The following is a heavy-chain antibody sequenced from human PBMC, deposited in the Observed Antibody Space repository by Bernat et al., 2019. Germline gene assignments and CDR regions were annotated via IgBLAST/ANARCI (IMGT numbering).Heavy chain of an antibody. CDR3: ARIPTYCSSTSCGSGYDFWGDYYTDYYYGMDV. V-gene: IGHV4-34*01. D-gene: IGHD3-3*01. Sequence: HVQLQQWGAGLLTPSDTLSLTCAVYGGPFSGYYWRWIRQSPGQGLEWIGEITHIGSTNYNPPRKSRVTISVDTSKNQFSLEVRSVTAAYTTVYYGARIPTYCSSTSCGSGYDFWGDYYTDYYYGMDVWGQGTTVTVSS. CDR2: ITHIGST. CDR1: GGPFSGYY. J-gene: IGHJ6*02.